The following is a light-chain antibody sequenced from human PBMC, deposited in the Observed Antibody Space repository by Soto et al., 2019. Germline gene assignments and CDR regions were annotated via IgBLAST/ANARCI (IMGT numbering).Light chain of an antibody. CDR1: QSISSW. J-gene: IGKJ1*01. CDR2: KAS. V-gene: IGKV1-5*03. CDR3: QQYNDNWT. Sequence: DIQMNQSPSTLSASVGDRVTITCRASQSISSWLAWYQQKPGKAPKLLIYKASTLQSGVPSRFSGSGSGTEFTLAISSLQPDDSATYYCQQYNDNWTFGQGTKVEIK.